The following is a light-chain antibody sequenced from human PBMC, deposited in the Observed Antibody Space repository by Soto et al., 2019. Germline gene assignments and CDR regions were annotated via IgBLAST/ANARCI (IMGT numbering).Light chain of an antibody. Sequence: DIQMTQSPSTLSASVGDRVSIACRASQSVSTWLAWYQQKPGKAPKLLIYKASTLESGVPSRFSGGGSGTEFTLTISGLQPDDSATYFCQHYESYPRTFGGGTKVDIK. V-gene: IGKV1-5*03. CDR1: QSVSTW. J-gene: IGKJ4*01. CDR2: KAS. CDR3: QHYESYPRT.